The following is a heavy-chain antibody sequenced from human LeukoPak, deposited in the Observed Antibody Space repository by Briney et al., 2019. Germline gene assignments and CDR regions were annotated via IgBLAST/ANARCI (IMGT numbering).Heavy chain of an antibody. J-gene: IGHJ4*02. CDR1: GFTFSSYA. D-gene: IGHD6-13*01. Sequence: GGSLRLSCAASGFTFSSYAISWVRQAPGEGLEWVSAISGSGGSTYYADSVKGRFTISRDNSKNTLYLQMNSLRAEDTAVYYCAKVDRKTQQLASFFFDYWGQGTLVTVSS. V-gene: IGHV3-23*01. CDR2: ISGSGGST. CDR3: AKVDRKTQQLASFFFDY.